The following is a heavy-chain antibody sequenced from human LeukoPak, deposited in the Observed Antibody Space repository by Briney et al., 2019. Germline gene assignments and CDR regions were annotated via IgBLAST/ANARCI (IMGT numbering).Heavy chain of an antibody. J-gene: IGHJ5*02. D-gene: IGHD2-21*02. CDR2: LYPSGST. Sequence: SETLSHTCTVSGGSITGTTYYWAWFRQPPGQGLEWIGSLYPSGSTYYSPSLKSRVSIFLDTSKSQLSLNVRSVTAADTAVYYCARRAGDWAVNWIDPWGREPWSPSPQ. V-gene: IGHV4-39*01. CDR3: ARRAGDWAVNWIDP. CDR1: GGSITGTTYY.